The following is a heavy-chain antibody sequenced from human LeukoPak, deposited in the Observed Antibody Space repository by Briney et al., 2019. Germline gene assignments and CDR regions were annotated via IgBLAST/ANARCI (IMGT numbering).Heavy chain of an antibody. CDR2: IYYSGST. V-gene: IGHV4-34*01. J-gene: IGHJ4*02. CDR3: ARHCKLGIAVAGNQFDY. CDR1: GGYFSGYY. D-gene: IGHD6-19*01. Sequence: SETLSLTCAVYGGYFSGYYWSWIRQPPGKGLEWIGSIYYSGSTYYNPSLKSRVTISVDTSKNQFSLKLSSVTAADTAVYYCARHCKLGIAVAGNQFDYWGQGTLVTVSS.